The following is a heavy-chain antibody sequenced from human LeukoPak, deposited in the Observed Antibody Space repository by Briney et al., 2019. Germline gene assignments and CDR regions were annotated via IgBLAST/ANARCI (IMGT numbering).Heavy chain of an antibody. CDR1: GFTVSSNY. J-gene: IGHJ4*02. V-gene: IGHV3-11*01. CDR2: ISSSGSTI. Sequence: KSGGSLRLSCAASGFTVSSNYMSWIRQAPGKGPEWVSYISSSGSTIYYADSVKGRFTISRDNAKNSLYLQMNSLRAEDTAVYYCARGSGSYSDFDYWGQGTLVTVSS. D-gene: IGHD1-26*01. CDR3: ARGSGSYSDFDY.